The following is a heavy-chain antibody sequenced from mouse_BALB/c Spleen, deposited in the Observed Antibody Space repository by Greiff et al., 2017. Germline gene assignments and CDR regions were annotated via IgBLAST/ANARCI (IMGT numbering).Heavy chain of an antibody. J-gene: IGHJ2*01. D-gene: IGHD1-1*01. CDR1: GFSLTSYG. V-gene: IGHV2-9*02. Sequence: VQRVESGPGLVAPSQSLSITCTVSGFSLTSYGVHWVRQPPGKGLEWLGVIWAGGSTNYNSALMSRLSISKDNSKSQVFLKMNSLQTDDTAMYYCARDYYGSSYRSFDYWGQGTTLTVSS. CDR3: ARDYYGSSYRSFDY. CDR2: IWAGGST.